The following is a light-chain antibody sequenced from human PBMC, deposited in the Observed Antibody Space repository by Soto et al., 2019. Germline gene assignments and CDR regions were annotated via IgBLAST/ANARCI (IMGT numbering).Light chain of an antibody. Sequence: DIQLTQSPSFLSASVGDRVTVTCRASQGISTFLAWYQQKPGQAPKLLIYAASTLQGGVPSRFSGSGSGTEFTLTISSLQPEDFATYYCQQFNSHPRTFGQGTKVEI. J-gene: IGKJ1*01. V-gene: IGKV1-9*01. CDR2: AAS. CDR3: QQFNSHPRT. CDR1: QGISTF.